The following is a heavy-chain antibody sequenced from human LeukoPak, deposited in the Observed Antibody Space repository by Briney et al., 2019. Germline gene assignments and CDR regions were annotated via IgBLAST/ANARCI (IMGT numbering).Heavy chain of an antibody. V-gene: IGHV1-18*04. CDR1: GYTFTSYG. J-gene: IGHJ4*02. D-gene: IGHD2-15*01. CDR3: ARDGDIVVVVAATNPLYFDY. CDR2: ISAYNGNT. Sequence: ASGKVSCKASGYTFTSYGISWVRQAPGQGLEWMVLISAYNGNTNYAQKLQGRVTMTTDTSKSTAYMELRSLRSDDTAVYYCARDGDIVVVVAATNPLYFDYWGQGTLVTVSS.